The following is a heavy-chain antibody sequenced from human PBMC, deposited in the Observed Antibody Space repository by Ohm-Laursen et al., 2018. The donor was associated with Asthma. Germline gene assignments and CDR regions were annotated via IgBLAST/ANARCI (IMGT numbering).Heavy chain of an antibody. CDR3: ARGSAGTHPEYFQH. V-gene: IGHV3-21*01. Sequence: SLRLSCTASGYTFSRYSIHWVRQVPGKGLEWVASISTASTFIYYADSVRGRFTTSRDNAKNSVYLQMNSLRAEDTAVYYCARGSAGTHPEYFQHWGQGTLVTVSS. CDR2: ISTASTFI. D-gene: IGHD1-26*01. J-gene: IGHJ1*01. CDR1: GYTFSRYS.